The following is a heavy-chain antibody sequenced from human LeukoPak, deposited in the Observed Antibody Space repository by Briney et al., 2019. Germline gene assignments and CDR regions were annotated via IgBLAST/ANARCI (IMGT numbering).Heavy chain of an antibody. Sequence: SETLSLTCTVSGGSINSYYWSWIRQPPGKGLEWIGEINHSGSTNYNPSLKSRVTISVDTSKNQFSLKLSSVTAADTAVYYCARSHDLAVAGTLEFFWHRGKLDAFDIWGQGTMVTVSS. V-gene: IGHV4-59*01. CDR2: INHSGST. D-gene: IGHD6-19*01. CDR3: ARSHDLAVAGTLEFFWHRGKLDAFDI. CDR1: GGSINSYY. J-gene: IGHJ3*02.